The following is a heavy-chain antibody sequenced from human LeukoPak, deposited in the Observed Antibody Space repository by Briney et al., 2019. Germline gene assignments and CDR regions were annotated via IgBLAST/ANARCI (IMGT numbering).Heavy chain of an antibody. CDR1: GFTFSDYY. CDR3: AELGITMIGGV. Sequence: GGSLRLSCAASGFTFSDYYMTWVRQAPGKGLEWVATIKLDGSEKHYVDSVRGRFTVSRDNAENSLYLQMNSLRAEDTAVYYCAELGITMIGGVWGKGTTVTISS. D-gene: IGHD3-10*02. CDR2: IKLDGSEK. V-gene: IGHV3-7*01. J-gene: IGHJ6*04.